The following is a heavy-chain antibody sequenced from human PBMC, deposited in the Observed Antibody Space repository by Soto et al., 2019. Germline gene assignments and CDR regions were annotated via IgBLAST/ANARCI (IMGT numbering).Heavy chain of an antibody. CDR3: ARLGRGDQSSLYFDY. D-gene: IGHD7-27*01. Sequence: EVQLVESGGGLVQPGGSLRLSYAASGFTVSSNYMSWVRQAPGKGLEWVSVIYSGGSTYYADSVKGRFTISRHNSKNTLYLQMNSLRAEDTAEYYCARLGRGDQSSLYFDYWGQGTLVTVSS. CDR2: IYSGGST. V-gene: IGHV3-53*04. CDR1: GFTVSSNY. J-gene: IGHJ4*02.